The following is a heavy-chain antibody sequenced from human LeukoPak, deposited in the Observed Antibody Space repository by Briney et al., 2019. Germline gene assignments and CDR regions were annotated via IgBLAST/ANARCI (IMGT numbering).Heavy chain of an antibody. CDR3: ARDPWELLQFDY. D-gene: IGHD1-26*01. CDR2: INPNSGGT. Sequence: ASVKVSCKASGYTFTRYYMHWVRQAPGQGLEWMGWINPNSGGTNYAQKFQGRVTMTRDTSISTAYMELSRLRSDDTAVYYCARDPWELLQFDYWGQGTLVTVSS. CDR1: GYTFTRYY. J-gene: IGHJ4*02. V-gene: IGHV1-2*02.